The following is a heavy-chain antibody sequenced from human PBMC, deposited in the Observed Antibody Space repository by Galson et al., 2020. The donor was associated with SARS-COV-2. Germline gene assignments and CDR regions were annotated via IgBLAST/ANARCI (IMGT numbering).Heavy chain of an antibody. D-gene: IGHD6-19*01. J-gene: IGHJ4*02. CDR2: INPNSGGT. CDR3: ARESSGRSFDY. CDR1: GHLFTAYY. Sequence: ALVKVSCKASGHLFTAYYMHWVRQAPGQGLEWMGWINPNSGGTNYAQKFQDWVTMTRDTSTSTVYMELRRLRSDDTAVYFCARESSGRSFDYWGQGTLLTVSS. V-gene: IGHV1-2*04.